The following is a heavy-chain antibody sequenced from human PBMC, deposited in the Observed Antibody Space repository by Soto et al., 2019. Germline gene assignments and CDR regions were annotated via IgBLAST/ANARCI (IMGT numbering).Heavy chain of an antibody. Sequence: GGSLRLSCAASGFTFSDYYMSWIRQAPGKGLDWVSYISSSGSTIYYADSVKGRFTISRDNAKNSLYLQMNSLRAEDTAVYYCARYDSSGYYWPYYYYGMDVWGQGTTVTVSS. D-gene: IGHD3-22*01. CDR3: ARYDSSGYYWPYYYYGMDV. J-gene: IGHJ6*02. V-gene: IGHV3-11*01. CDR1: GFTFSDYY. CDR2: ISSSGSTI.